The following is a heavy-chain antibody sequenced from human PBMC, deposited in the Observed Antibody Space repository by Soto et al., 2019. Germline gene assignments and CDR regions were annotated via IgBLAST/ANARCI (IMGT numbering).Heavy chain of an antibody. V-gene: IGHV1-69*06. J-gene: IGHJ5*02. Sequence: SVKVSCKXSGGTFSSYAISWVRQAPGQGLEWMGGIIPIFGTANYAQKFQGRVTITADKSTSTAYMELSSLRSEDTAVYYCARGEHYDSSGYYYGSHNWFDPWGQGTLVTVSS. CDR1: GGTFSSYA. D-gene: IGHD3-22*01. CDR2: IIPIFGTA. CDR3: ARGEHYDSSGYYYGSHNWFDP.